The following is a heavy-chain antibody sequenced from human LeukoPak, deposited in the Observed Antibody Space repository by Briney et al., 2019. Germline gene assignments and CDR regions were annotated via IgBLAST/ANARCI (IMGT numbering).Heavy chain of an antibody. CDR1: GFTFSSYA. CDR3: ARENVVYFDY. V-gene: IGHV3-30-3*01. Sequence: PGGSLRLSCAASGFTFSSYAMHWVRQAPGKGLEWVAVISYDGSNKYYADSVKGRFTISRDNSKNTLYLQMNSLRAEDTAVYYRARENVVYFDYWGQGTLVTVSS. D-gene: IGHD2-15*01. J-gene: IGHJ4*02. CDR2: ISYDGSNK.